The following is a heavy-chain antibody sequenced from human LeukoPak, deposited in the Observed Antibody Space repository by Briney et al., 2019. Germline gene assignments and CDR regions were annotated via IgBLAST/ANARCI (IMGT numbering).Heavy chain of an antibody. CDR1: GGSISPNY. Sequence: ETLSLTCTVSGGSISPNYWSWVRQAPGKGLEWVSIIYGDGSTYYAASMKGRFTISRDNSKNTLYLQMNSLRVEDTAVYYCARVIVATNTFDAFDIWGQGTMVTVSS. CDR2: IYGDGST. V-gene: IGHV3-53*01. CDR3: ARVIVATNTFDAFDI. J-gene: IGHJ3*02. D-gene: IGHD5-12*01.